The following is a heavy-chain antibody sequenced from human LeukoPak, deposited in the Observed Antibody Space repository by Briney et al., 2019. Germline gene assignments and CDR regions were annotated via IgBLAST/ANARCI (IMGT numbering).Heavy chain of an antibody. V-gene: IGHV3-53*01. J-gene: IGHJ6*04. D-gene: IGHD3-9*01. CDR2: IYSGGST. CDR3: ARDVYDIQDYYYYGMDV. CDR1: GFTFSSYA. Sequence: GRSLRLSCAASGFTFSSYAMHWVRQAPGKGLEWVSVIYSGGSTYYADSVKGRFTISRDNSKNTLYLQMNSLRAEDTAVYYCARDVYDIQDYYYYGMDVWGKGTTVTVSS.